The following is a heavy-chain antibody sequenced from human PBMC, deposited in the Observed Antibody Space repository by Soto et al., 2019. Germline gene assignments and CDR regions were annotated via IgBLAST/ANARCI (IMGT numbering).Heavy chain of an antibody. CDR3: ARDREYYDSSGLYFDY. Sequence: SENLSLTCSVSGGSISDYYWSWIRQPPGKGLEWIGYTYYGWNTNYNPSLKSRVTISVDTSKNQFSLKLISVTAADTAVYYCARDREYYDSSGLYFDYWGQGTLVTVSS. CDR2: TYYGWNT. V-gene: IGHV4-59*01. CDR1: GGSISDYY. D-gene: IGHD3-22*01. J-gene: IGHJ4*02.